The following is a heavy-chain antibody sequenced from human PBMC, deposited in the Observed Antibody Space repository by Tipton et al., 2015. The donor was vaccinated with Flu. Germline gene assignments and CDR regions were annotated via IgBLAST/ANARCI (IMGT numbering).Heavy chain of an antibody. D-gene: IGHD1-20*01. CDR3: AREVRNWNHPNYYMDV. CDR1: GGSISSYY. Sequence: TLSLTCTVSGGSISSYYWSWIRQPPGKGLEWIGYIYYSGSTNYNPPLKSRDTISVDTSKNQFSLKLSSVTAADTAVYYCAREVRNWNHPNYYMDVWGKGTTVTVSS. J-gene: IGHJ6*03. V-gene: IGHV4-59*01. CDR2: IYYSGST.